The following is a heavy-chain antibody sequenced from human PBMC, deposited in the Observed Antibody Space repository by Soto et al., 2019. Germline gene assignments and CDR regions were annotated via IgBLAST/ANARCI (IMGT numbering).Heavy chain of an antibody. CDR2: ISGVRDYI. J-gene: IGHJ4*02. D-gene: IGHD3-10*01. V-gene: IGHV3-21*06. CDR3: TREGVHNYTEYYFDF. CDR1: GFTFSYYP. Sequence: EVQLVESGGGLVNPGGSLRLPCAASGFTFSYYPLHWVRRAPGKGLEWVSSISGVRDYIRYADSVKGRFAISRDNAKSSLYLQMNSLTAEYPAVYYCTREGVHNYTEYYFDFWGQGTLVTVSS.